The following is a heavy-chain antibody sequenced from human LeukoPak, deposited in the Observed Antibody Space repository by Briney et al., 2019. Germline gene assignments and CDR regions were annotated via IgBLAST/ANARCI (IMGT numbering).Heavy chain of an antibody. Sequence: SETLSLTCTVSGGSISSYYWSWIRQPAGKGLEWIGRIYTSGSTNYNPSLKSRVTMSVDTSKNQFSLKLSSVTAADTAVYYCARLRRGYSYGYYFDYWGQGTLVTVSS. V-gene: IGHV4-4*07. D-gene: IGHD5-18*01. J-gene: IGHJ4*02. CDR2: IYTSGST. CDR3: ARLRRGYSYGYYFDY. CDR1: GGSISSYY.